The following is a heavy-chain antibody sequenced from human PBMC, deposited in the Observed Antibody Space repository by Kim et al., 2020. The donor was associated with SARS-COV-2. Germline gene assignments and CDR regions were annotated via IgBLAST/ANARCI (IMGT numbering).Heavy chain of an antibody. D-gene: IGHD6-13*01. CDR3: ARGSVAAAGKVDY. V-gene: IGHV4-34*01. Sequence: YHPSLKSRVTLSVDTSKNQFSLKLSSVTAADTAVYYCARGSVAAAGKVDYWGQGTLVTVSS. J-gene: IGHJ4*02.